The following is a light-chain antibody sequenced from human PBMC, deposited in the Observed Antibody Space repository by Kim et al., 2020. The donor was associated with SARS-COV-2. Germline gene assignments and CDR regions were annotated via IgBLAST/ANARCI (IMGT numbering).Light chain of an antibody. Sequence: VMTQSPATLSVSPGERVTLSCRATQTISTNLAWYQQKSGHVPRLLIHGASTRATGVPARFSGSGSGTEFTLTINGLQSEDFAVYYCQQYFILYTFGQGPKLEL. CDR1: QTISTN. CDR2: GAS. CDR3: QQYFILYT. V-gene: IGKV3D-15*01. J-gene: IGKJ2*01.